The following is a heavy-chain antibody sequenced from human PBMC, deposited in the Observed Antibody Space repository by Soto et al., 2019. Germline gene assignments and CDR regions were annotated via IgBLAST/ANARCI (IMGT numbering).Heavy chain of an antibody. Sequence: QVQLVQSGAEVKKPGSSVKVSCKASGGTFSSYAISWVRQAPGQGLEWMGGIIPIFGTANYAQKFQGRVTITADESTSTAYMELSSLSSEDTAVYYCARARDSGSYGYFDYWGKGTLVTVSS. CDR1: GGTFSSYA. D-gene: IGHD1-26*01. CDR3: ARARDSGSYGYFDY. CDR2: IIPIFGTA. V-gene: IGHV1-69*01. J-gene: IGHJ4*02.